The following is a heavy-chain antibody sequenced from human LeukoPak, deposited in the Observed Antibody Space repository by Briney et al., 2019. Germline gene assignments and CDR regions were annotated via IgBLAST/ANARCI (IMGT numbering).Heavy chain of an antibody. V-gene: IGHV3-74*01. Sequence: GGSLRLSCAASGFTFSSYWMHWVRQAPGKGLVWVSRINSDGSITTYPESVKGRFTISRDNAENTLYLQMNSLRAEDTAVYYCVRTLGAVDIWGQGTLVTVSS. D-gene: IGHD3-16*01. CDR1: GFTFSSYW. J-gene: IGHJ4*02. CDR2: INSDGSIT. CDR3: VRTLGAVDI.